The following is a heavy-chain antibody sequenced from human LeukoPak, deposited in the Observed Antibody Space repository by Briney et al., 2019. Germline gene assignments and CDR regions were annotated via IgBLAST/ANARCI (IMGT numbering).Heavy chain of an antibody. CDR2: IWYDGSNK. CDR1: GFTFSSYG. D-gene: IGHD6-6*01. Sequence: GGSLRLSCAASGFTFSSYGMHWVRQAPGKGLGWVAVIWYDGSNKYYADSVKGRCTISRDNSKNTLYLQMNSLRAEDTAVYYCAKDSGIAVRPIYYYSYYMAVWGKGTTVTVSS. V-gene: IGHV3-33*06. J-gene: IGHJ6*03. CDR3: AKDSGIAVRPIYYYSYYMAV.